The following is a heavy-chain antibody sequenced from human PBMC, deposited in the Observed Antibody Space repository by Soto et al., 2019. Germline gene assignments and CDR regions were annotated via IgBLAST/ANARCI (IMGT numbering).Heavy chain of an antibody. J-gene: IGHJ4*01. V-gene: IGHV3-48*03. D-gene: IGHD3-16*01. CDR3: ARLSLYYFDY. Sequence: GGSLRLSCAASGFTFSSYEMNWVRQAPGKGLEWVSYISSSGSTIYYADSVKGRFTISRDNAKNSLYLQMNSLRAEDTAVYYCARLSLYYFDYWGHGTLVTVSS. CDR2: ISSSGSTI. CDR1: GFTFSSYE.